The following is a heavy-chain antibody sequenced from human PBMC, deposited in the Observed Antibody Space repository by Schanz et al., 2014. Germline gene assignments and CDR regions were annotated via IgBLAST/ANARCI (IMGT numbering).Heavy chain of an antibody. Sequence: DVHLLESGGGLVQPGGSLRLSCAASTFTFSSDWMSWVRQAPGKGLEWVANIKEDGSVKDYVDSVEGRFTISRDNAKRSLFLQMNSLRVEDTAVYFCVSQTGSPNYWGQGTLVTVSS. D-gene: IGHD6-13*01. J-gene: IGHJ4*02. CDR3: VSQTGSPNY. V-gene: IGHV3-7*02. CDR2: IKEDGSVK. CDR1: TFTFSSDW.